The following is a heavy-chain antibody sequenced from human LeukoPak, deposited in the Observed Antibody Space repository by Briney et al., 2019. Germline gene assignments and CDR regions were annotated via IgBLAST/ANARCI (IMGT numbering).Heavy chain of an antibody. V-gene: IGHV1-3*01. CDR1: GYTFTGYY. CDR3: ARGMEDIVVVPAALEGFDP. CDR2: INAGNGNT. J-gene: IGHJ5*02. Sequence: ASVKVSCKASGYTFTGYYMHWVRQAPGQRLEWMGWINAGNGNTKYSQKFQGRVTITRDTSASTAYMELSSLRSEDTAVYYCARGMEDIVVVPAALEGFDPWGQGTLVTVSS. D-gene: IGHD2-2*01.